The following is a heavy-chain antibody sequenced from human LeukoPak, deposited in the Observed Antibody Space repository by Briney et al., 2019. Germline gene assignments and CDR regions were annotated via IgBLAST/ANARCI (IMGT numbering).Heavy chain of an antibody. CDR1: GFTFTSYS. CDR3: TRGSSGRTVDLYYFDY. Sequence: GGSLRLSCAASGFTFTSYSMNSGRQAPGKGLEWVSSISSTSSYIYYADSVKGRFTISRDNAKNSLYLQMNSLRADDTAVYYCTRGSSGRTVDLYYFDYWGQGTLVTVSS. V-gene: IGHV3-21*01. CDR2: ISSTSSYI. J-gene: IGHJ4*02. D-gene: IGHD1-26*01.